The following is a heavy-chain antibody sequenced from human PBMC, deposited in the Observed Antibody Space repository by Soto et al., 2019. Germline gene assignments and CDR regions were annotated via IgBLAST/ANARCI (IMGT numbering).Heavy chain of an antibody. CDR3: AKDRLRAGGLVPIALDAFDT. D-gene: IGHD6-19*01. CDR1: EFTFRSYW. V-gene: IGHV3-74*01. J-gene: IGHJ3*02. Sequence: EVQLVDSGGGLVQPGGSLRLSCAASEFTFRSYWMHWVRQSPGKGLVWVSRISGDGSSTTYADSVRGRFTISRDNAKNTVYLQMNFLRAEDTAVYYCAKDRLRAGGLVPIALDAFDTWGQGTLVTVSS. CDR2: ISGDGSST.